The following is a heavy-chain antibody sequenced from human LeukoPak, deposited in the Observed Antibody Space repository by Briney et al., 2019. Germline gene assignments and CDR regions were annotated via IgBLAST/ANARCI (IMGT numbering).Heavy chain of an antibody. CDR3: ARDFDSSGRWHFHMDV. V-gene: IGHV4-59*01. J-gene: IGHJ6*03. D-gene: IGHD3-22*01. Sequence: KPSETLSLTCTVSGGSINNYYWNWIRQPPGKGLEWIGYIHYTGTPTYNPSLESRVAISLDTSKNQFSLKLNSVTAADTAVYYCARDFDSSGRWHFHMDVWGKGTTVTVSS. CDR1: GGSINNYY. CDR2: IHYTGTP.